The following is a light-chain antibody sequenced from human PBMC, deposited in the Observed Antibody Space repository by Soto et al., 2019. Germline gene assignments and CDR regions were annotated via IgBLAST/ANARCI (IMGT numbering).Light chain of an antibody. Sequence: EIVLTQSPATLSLSPGERATLSCRASQSVSSYLAWYQQKPGQAPRLLIYDASNRATGVPARFSGSGSGTDFTLTSSSLVPEDFAVYSCQERSNWPPLTFGGGTKVEIK. V-gene: IGKV3-11*01. CDR3: QERSNWPPLT. CDR1: QSVSSY. J-gene: IGKJ4*01. CDR2: DAS.